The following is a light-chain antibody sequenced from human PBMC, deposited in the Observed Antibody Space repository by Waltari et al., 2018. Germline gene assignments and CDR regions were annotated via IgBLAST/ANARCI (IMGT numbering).Light chain of an antibody. CDR2: AVN. Sequence: QSALTQPASVSGSPGQSITISCTGTSSDAGIPNSVAWYQQPPGKAPKLMIYAVNKRPSGVSDRFSGSRSGNTASLTISGLQAEDEADYYCSSYTTSNTWVFGGGTKLTVL. J-gene: IGLJ3*02. CDR3: SSYTTSNTWV. V-gene: IGLV2-14*03. CDR1: SSDAGIPNS.